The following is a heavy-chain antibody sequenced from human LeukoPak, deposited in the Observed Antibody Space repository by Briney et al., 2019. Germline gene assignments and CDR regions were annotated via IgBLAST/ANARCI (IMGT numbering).Heavy chain of an antibody. J-gene: IGHJ2*01. CDR2: ISGSGGST. CDR1: GFTFSSYI. V-gene: IGHV3-21*03. Sequence: GGSLRLSCAASGFTFSSYIMNWVRQAPGKGLEWVSAISGSGGSTYYADSVKGRFTISRDNAKNTLYLQMNSLRAEDTAVYYCARIEGGNSVWYFDLWGRGTLVTVSS. D-gene: IGHD4-23*01. CDR3: ARIEGGNSVWYFDL.